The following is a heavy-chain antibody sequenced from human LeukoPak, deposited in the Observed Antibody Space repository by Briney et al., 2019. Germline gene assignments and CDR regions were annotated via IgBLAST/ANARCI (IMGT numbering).Heavy chain of an antibody. V-gene: IGHV4-34*01. J-gene: IGHJ4*02. CDR2: INHSGST. D-gene: IGHD5-12*01. Sequence: SETLSLTCAVYGGSFSGYYWSWIRQPPGKGLEWIGEINHSGSTNYNPSLKSRVTISVDTSKNQFSLKRSSVTAADTAVYYCARGGEWLRSIPTPLDYWGQGTLVTVSS. CDR1: GGSFSGYY. CDR3: ARGGEWLRSIPTPLDY.